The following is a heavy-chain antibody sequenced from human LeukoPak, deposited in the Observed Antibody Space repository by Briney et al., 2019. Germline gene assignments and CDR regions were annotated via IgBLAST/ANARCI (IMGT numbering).Heavy chain of an antibody. V-gene: IGHV1-69*13. CDR3: ARDSSGYYYFDY. J-gene: IGHJ4*02. CDR1: GGTFSSYA. CDR2: IIPIFGTA. Sequence: ASVKVSCKAPGGTFSSYAISWVRQAPGQGLEWMGGIIPIFGTANYAQKFQGRVTITADESTSTACMELSSLRSEDTAVYYCARDSSGYYYFDYWGQGTLVTVSS. D-gene: IGHD3-22*01.